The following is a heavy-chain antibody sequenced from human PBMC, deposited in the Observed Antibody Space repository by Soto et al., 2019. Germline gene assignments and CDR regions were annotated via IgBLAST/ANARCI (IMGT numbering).Heavy chain of an antibody. J-gene: IGHJ4*02. V-gene: IGHV4-39*01. CDR3: RSYGSGSYYNDY. D-gene: IGHD3-10*01. Sequence: SETLSLTCTVSGGSISSSSYYWGWIRQPPGKGLEWIGSIYYSGSTYYNPSLKSRVTISVDTSKNRFSMNLSPVTAADTAVYYCRSYGSGSYYNDYWGQGTLVTVSS. CDR1: GGSISSSSYY. CDR2: IYYSGST.